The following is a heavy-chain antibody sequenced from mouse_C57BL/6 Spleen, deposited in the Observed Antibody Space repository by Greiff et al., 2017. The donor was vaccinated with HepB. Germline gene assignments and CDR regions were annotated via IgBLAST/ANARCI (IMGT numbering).Heavy chain of an antibody. V-gene: IGHV3-6*01. J-gene: IGHJ4*01. CDR2: ISYDGSN. CDR3: GREGGSRAMDY. Sequence: EVKLVESGPGLVKPSQSLSLTCSVTGYSITSGYYWNWIRQFPGNKLEWMGYISYDGSNNYNPSLKNRISITRDTSKNQFFLKLNSLTTEDTATYCCGREGGSRAMDYWGQGTSVTVSS. CDR1: GYSITSGYY. D-gene: IGHD1-1*02.